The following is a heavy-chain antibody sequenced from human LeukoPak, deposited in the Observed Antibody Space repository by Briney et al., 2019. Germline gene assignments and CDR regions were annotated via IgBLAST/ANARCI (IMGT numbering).Heavy chain of an antibody. CDR3: ARGPGPTRRHWFDH. J-gene: IGHJ5*02. V-gene: IGHV4-31*03. CDR1: GGSISSGGYY. CDR2: IYYSGST. Sequence: SETLSLTCTVSGGSISSGGYYWSWIRQHPGNGLEWIGYIYYSGSTYYNPSLKSRVTISVDTSKNQFSLKLSSVTAADTAVYYCARGPGPTRRHWFDHWGQGTLVTVSS.